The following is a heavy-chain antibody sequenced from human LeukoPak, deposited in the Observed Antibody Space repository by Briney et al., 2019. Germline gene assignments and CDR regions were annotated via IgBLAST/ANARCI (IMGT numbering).Heavy chain of an antibody. CDR1: DGSISSSSYY. V-gene: IGHV4-39*07. Sequence: PSETLSLTCTVSDGSISSSSYYWGWIRQPPGRGLEWIGNIYYTGNTYYNPSLKSRVTISVDTSKNQFSLKLSSVTAADTAVYYCARGARVAQGSRPIDYWGQGTLVTVSS. CDR3: ARGARVAQGSRPIDY. J-gene: IGHJ4*02. D-gene: IGHD4-23*01. CDR2: IYYTGNT.